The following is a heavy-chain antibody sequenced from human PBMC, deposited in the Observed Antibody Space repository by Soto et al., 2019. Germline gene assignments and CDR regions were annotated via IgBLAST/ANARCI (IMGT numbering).Heavy chain of an antibody. Sequence: GASVKVSCKASGVTFSSYAISWVRQAPGQGLEWMGGIIPIFGTANYAQKFQGRVTITADESTSTAYMELSSLRSEDTAVYYCARGNYDFWSGYYTRTYGMDVWGQGTTVTVSS. D-gene: IGHD3-3*01. CDR3: ARGNYDFWSGYYTRTYGMDV. CDR2: IIPIFGTA. V-gene: IGHV1-69*13. CDR1: GVTFSSYA. J-gene: IGHJ6*02.